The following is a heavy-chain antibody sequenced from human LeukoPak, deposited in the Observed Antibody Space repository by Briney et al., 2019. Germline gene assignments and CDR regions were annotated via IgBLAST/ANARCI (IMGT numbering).Heavy chain of an antibody. V-gene: IGHV4-59*01. D-gene: IGHD5-18*01. CDR2: IYYSGST. Sequence: SETLSLTCAVYGGSFSGYYWSWIRQPPGKGLEWIGYIYYSGSTNYNPSLKSRVTISVDTSKNQFSLKLSSVTAADTAVYYCARGNTAMATTFDYWGQGTLVTVSS. J-gene: IGHJ4*02. CDR1: GGSFSGYY. CDR3: ARGNTAMATTFDY.